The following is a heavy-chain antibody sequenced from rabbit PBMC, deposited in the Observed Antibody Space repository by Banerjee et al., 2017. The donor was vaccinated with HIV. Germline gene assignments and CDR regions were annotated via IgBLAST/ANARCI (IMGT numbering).Heavy chain of an antibody. CDR3: ARDLAGVIGWNFGL. J-gene: IGHJ3*01. Sequence: QSLEESGGDLVKPGASLTLTCTASGFDLSNYYYMCWVRQAPGKGLEWIACIYAGSSGSTYYASWAKGRFTISKASWTTVTLQMTSLTAADTASYFCARDLAGVIGWNFGLWGQGTLVTVS. CDR2: IYAGSSGST. CDR1: GFDLSNYYY. V-gene: IGHV1S40*01. D-gene: IGHD4-1*01.